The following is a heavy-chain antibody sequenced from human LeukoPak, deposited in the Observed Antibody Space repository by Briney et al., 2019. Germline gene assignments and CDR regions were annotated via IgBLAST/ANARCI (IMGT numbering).Heavy chain of an antibody. V-gene: IGHV4-30-2*01. J-gene: IGHJ4*02. D-gene: IGHD2-2*01. CDR3: ATSSTSGFQCY. CDR1: GGSISSGGYY. CDR2: IYHSGST. Sequence: SETLSLTCTVSGGSISSGGYYWSWIRQPPGKGLEWIGYIYHSGSTYYNPSLKSRVTISVDRSKNQFSLKLSSVTAADTAVYYCATSSTSGFQCYWGQGTLVTVSS.